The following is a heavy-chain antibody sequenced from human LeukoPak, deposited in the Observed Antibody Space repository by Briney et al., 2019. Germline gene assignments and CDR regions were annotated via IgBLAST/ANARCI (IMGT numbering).Heavy chain of an antibody. CDR1: GYTFTYHG. V-gene: IGHV1-18*01. CDR2: ISTYNGNT. Sequence: GASVKVSCKASGYTFTYHGFSWVRQAPGQGLEWMGWISTYNGNTYYARKFQGRVTMTTDTSTNTASMESTAYMELRSLRSDDTAVYFCARVSYHYDSSGYYGDLCFFDYWGQGTLVTVSS. D-gene: IGHD3-22*01. CDR3: ARVSYHYDSSGYYGDLCFFDY. J-gene: IGHJ4*02.